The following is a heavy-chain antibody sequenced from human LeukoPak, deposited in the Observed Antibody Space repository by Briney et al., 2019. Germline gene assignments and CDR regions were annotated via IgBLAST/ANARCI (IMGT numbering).Heavy chain of an antibody. D-gene: IGHD3-3*01. V-gene: IGHV3-64*01. J-gene: IGHJ2*01. CDR2: ISSNGGST. CDR1: GFTFSSYA. CDR3: ARDFWSGYYHYWYFDL. Sequence: PGGSLRLSCAASGFTFSSYAMHWVRQAPGKGLEYVSAISSNGGSTYYANSVKGRFTISRDNSKNTLYLQMGSLRAEDMAVYYCARDFWSGYYHYWYFDLWGRGTLVTVSS.